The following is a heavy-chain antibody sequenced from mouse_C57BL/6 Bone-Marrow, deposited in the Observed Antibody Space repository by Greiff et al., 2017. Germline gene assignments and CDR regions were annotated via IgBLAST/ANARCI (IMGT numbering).Heavy chain of an antibody. J-gene: IGHJ2*01. CDR3: ARDGGNCFDY. V-gene: IGHV5-4*01. CDR1: GFTFSSYA. Sequence: EVMLVESGGGLVKPGGSLKLSCAASGFTFSSYAMSWVRQTPEKRLEWVATISDGGSYTYYPDNVKGRFTISRDNAKNNLYLQMSHLKSEDTAMYYCARDGGNCFDYWGQGTTLTVSS. CDR2: ISDGGSYT.